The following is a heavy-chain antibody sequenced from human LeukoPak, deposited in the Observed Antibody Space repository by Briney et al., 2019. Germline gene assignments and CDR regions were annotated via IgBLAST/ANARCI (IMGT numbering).Heavy chain of an antibody. CDR2: IRYDGSNK. J-gene: IGHJ4*02. Sequence: PGGSLRLSCAASGFTVSSNYMSWVRQAPGKGLEWVAFIRYDGSNKYYADSVKGRFTISRDNSKNTLYLQMNSLRAEDTAVYYCAIPWGGYYDSSGYSNYFDYWGQGTLVTVSS. CDR1: GFTVSSNY. CDR3: AIPWGGYYDSSGYSNYFDY. D-gene: IGHD3-22*01. V-gene: IGHV3-30*02.